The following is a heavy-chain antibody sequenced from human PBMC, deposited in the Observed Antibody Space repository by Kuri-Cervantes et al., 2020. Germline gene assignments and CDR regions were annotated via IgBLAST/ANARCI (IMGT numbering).Heavy chain of an antibody. CDR3: ATASGYCSGGSCPN. D-gene: IGHD2-15*01. CDR1: GYTFTSYG. CDR2: ISAYNGNT. Sequence: ASVKVSCKASGYTFTSYGISWVRQAPGQGLEWMGWISAYNGNTNYAQKLQGRVTMTTDTSTSTAYMELRSLRPDDTAVYYCATASGYCSGGSCPNWGQGTLVTVSS. J-gene: IGHJ4*02. V-gene: IGHV1-18*01.